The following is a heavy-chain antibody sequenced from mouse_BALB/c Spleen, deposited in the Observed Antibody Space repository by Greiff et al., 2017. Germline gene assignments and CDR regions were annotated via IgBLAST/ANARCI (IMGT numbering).Heavy chain of an antibody. CDR3: ARIYRYDGGAMDY. D-gene: IGHD2-14*01. CDR2: ISNGGGST. CDR1: GFTFSSYT. J-gene: IGHJ4*01. Sequence: EVNVVESGGGLVQPGGSLKLSCAASGFTFSSYTMSWVRQTPEKRLEWVAYISNGGGSTYYPDTVKGRFTISRDNAKNTLYLQMSSLKSEDTAMYYCARIYRYDGGAMDYWGQGTSVTVSS. V-gene: IGHV5-12-2*01.